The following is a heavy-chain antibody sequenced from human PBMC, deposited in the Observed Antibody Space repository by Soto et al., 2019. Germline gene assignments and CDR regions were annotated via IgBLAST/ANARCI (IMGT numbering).Heavy chain of an antibody. CDR3: ARSGFRYEAFDN. J-gene: IGHJ4*02. CDR1: GFSLSTSGLG. Sequence: QITLKESGPALVKPTQTLTLTCTFSGFSLSTSGLGVGWIRQPPGKALEWLALIYWYDDKRYSPSLKSRLTITKDTSKNQVVLTMTNMDPVDTATYYCARSGFRYEAFDNWGPGTQVTVSS. D-gene: IGHD5-18*01. V-gene: IGHV2-5*01. CDR2: IYWYDDK.